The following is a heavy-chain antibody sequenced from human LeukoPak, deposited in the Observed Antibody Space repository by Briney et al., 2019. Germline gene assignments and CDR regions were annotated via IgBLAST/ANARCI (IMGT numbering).Heavy chain of an antibody. CDR3: ARNNNLVGATNNDAFDV. D-gene: IGHD1-26*01. Sequence: PSETLSLTCTVSGGSFRSHYWSWIRQPPGKGLEWIAYIYYSGSTSYNSPLKSRVTISVDTSKNQFSLKLRSVTAADTAVYYCARNNNLVGATNNDAFDVWGQGTMVTVSS. CDR2: IYYSGST. CDR1: GGSFRSHY. J-gene: IGHJ3*01. V-gene: IGHV4-59*11.